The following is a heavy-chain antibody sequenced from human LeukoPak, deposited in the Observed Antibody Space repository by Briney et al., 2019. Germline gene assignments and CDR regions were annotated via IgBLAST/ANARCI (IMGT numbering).Heavy chain of an antibody. D-gene: IGHD3-22*01. Sequence: GGSLRLSCAASGFTVSSNYMSWVRQAPGKGLEWVSYISSRGSSIYYADSVKGRFTISRDNAKNSLYLQMSSLRAEDTAVYYCARGRDYYDSSGYVDYWGQGTLVTVSS. CDR1: GFTVSSNY. CDR3: ARGRDYYDSSGYVDY. CDR2: ISSRGSSI. J-gene: IGHJ4*02. V-gene: IGHV3-11*04.